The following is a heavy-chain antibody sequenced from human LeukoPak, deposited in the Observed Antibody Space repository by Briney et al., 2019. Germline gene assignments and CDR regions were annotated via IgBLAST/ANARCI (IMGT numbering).Heavy chain of an antibody. D-gene: IGHD2-2*01. CDR1: GGSISSYY. V-gene: IGHV4-4*07. CDR2: IYTSGST. Sequence: SETLSLTCTVSGGSISSYYWSWIRQPAGKGLEWIGHIYTSGSTNYKPSLKSRVTMSVDTSKNQFSLKLSSVTAADTAVYYCARERYIVVVPAATIFDYWGQGTLVTVSS. CDR3: ARERYIVVVPAATIFDY. J-gene: IGHJ4*02.